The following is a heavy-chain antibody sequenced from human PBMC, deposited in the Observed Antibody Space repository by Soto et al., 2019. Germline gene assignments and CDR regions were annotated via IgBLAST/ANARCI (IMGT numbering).Heavy chain of an antibody. CDR1: GFTFSNSW. V-gene: IGHV3-74*01. J-gene: IGHJ4*02. CDR3: VKVLARGVGVPRFYFDS. D-gene: IGHD2-2*01. Sequence: GSLRICCAASGFTFSNSWMHWVRQVSGKGLEWVSRINADGTSTSYADSVKGRFTISRDNAKNTLYLHVNSLRAEDTAVYYCVKVLARGVGVPRFYFDSWGQGALVTVSS. CDR2: INADGTST.